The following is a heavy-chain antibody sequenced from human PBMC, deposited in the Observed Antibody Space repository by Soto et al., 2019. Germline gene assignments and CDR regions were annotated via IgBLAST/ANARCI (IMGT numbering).Heavy chain of an antibody. Sequence: PGGSLRLSCAASGFTFSSYAMSWVRQAPGKGLEWVSAISGSGGSTYYADSVKGRFTISRDNSKNTLYLQMNSLRAEDTAVYYCAKADTAMVTRYYFDYWGQGTLVTVSS. CDR1: GFTFSSYA. CDR3: AKADTAMVTRYYFDY. CDR2: ISGSGGST. D-gene: IGHD5-18*01. J-gene: IGHJ4*02. V-gene: IGHV3-23*01.